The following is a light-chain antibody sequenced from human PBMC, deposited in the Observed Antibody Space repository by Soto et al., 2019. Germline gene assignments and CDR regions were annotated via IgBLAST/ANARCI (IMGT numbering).Light chain of an antibody. CDR2: NAS. CDR1: QTVGGY. V-gene: IGKV3-11*01. CDR3: QQRSNWPRT. J-gene: IGKJ1*01. Sequence: EIVLTQSPATMSLSRWEVATLSCRASQTVGGYLAWYQQKGGQAPRLLIYNASNRATGIPARFSGSGSGTDFTLTISSLEPEDFAVYYCQQRSNWPRTFGQGTKVDIK.